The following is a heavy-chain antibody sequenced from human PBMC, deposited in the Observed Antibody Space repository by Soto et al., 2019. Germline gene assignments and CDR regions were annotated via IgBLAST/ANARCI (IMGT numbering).Heavy chain of an antibody. CDR2: THDSGII. J-gene: IGHJ4*02. CDR1: GGSMSHYH. CDR3: ARTGYGDHFDY. Sequence: SETLSLTRPVAGGSMSHYHWCWIRQSPGKGLEFIGYTHDSGIINYNPSLMSRVAISLDTSKNQFSLKLTSVTAADTALYYCARTGYGDHFDYWGRGTLVTVSS. D-gene: IGHD5-18*01. V-gene: IGHV4-59*01.